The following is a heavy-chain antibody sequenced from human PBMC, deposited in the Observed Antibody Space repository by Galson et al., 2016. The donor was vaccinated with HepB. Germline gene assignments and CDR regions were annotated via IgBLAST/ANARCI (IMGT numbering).Heavy chain of an antibody. V-gene: IGHV3-23*01. Sequence: SLRLSCAASGFTFSSYAMNWVRQAPGKGLQWVSGISGGGVSTHYADSVKGRFTISRDNSKNTLYLQVNSLRAEDTAVYYCAKGRYCGGDCYSSDYWGRGTLVTVSS. CDR1: GFTFSSYA. CDR3: AKGRYCGGDCYSSDY. J-gene: IGHJ4*02. D-gene: IGHD2-21*02. CDR2: ISGGGVST.